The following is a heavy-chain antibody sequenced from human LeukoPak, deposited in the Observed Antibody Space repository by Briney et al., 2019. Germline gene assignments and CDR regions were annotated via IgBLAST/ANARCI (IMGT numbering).Heavy chain of an antibody. J-gene: IGHJ4*02. V-gene: IGHV4-39*01. CDR2: IYYSGST. Sequence: ETLSPTRTVSGGSISSSSYYWGPIRHPPGNGLEWIESIYYSGSTYYNPSLKSRVHISVDTAKNQCSLKRSSVTAADTAVYYCARIVGARYYRGQGTLVTVSS. D-gene: IGHD1-26*01. CDR1: GGSISSSSYY. CDR3: ARIVGARYY.